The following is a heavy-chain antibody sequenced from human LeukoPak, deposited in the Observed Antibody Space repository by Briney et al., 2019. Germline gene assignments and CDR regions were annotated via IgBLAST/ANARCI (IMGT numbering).Heavy chain of an antibody. D-gene: IGHD2-15*01. CDR2: IYYSGST. V-gene: IGHV4-39*07. Sequence: SETLSLTCTVSGGSISSSNYCWGWIRQPPGKGLEWIGTIYYSGSTYYNPSLKSRVTISVDTSKNQFSLKLSSVTAADTAVYYCARAGCGGGSCYESRGALDIWGQGTMVTVSS. J-gene: IGHJ3*02. CDR1: GGSISSSNYC. CDR3: ARAGCGGGSCYESRGALDI.